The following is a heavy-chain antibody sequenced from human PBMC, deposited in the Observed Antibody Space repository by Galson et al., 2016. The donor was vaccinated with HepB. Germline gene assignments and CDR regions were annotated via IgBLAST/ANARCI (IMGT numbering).Heavy chain of an antibody. V-gene: IGHV3-33*01. CDR1: GFTFSRYG. CDR2: TWYDGSNK. Sequence: SLRLSCAASGFTFSRYGMHWVRQAPGKGLEWVAVTWYDGSNKYYADSEKGRFTISRDNSKNTLYLQMNSLRAEDTAVYHCARESGIAVAWNPFHYYCYGMDVWGQGTTVTVSS. J-gene: IGHJ6*02. CDR3: ARESGIAVAWNPFHYYCYGMDV. D-gene: IGHD6-19*01.